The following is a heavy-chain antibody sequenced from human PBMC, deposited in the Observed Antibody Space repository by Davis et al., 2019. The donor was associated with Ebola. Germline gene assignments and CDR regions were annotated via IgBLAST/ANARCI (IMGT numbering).Heavy chain of an antibody. Sequence: GESLKISCAASGFTFDDYGMSWVRQAPGKGLEWVAVIWYDGSNKYYADSVKGRFTISRDNSKNTLYLQMNSLRAEDTAVYYCARGSGYSSGWLDYWGQGTLVTVSS. CDR1: GFTFDDYG. D-gene: IGHD6-19*01. J-gene: IGHJ4*02. V-gene: IGHV3-33*08. CDR3: ARGSGYSSGWLDY. CDR2: IWYDGSNK.